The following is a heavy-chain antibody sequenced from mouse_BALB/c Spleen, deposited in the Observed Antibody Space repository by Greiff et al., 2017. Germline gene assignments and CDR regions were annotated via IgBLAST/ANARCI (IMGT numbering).Heavy chain of an antibody. CDR3: ARGTTVPYYFDY. V-gene: IGHV5-4*02. D-gene: IGHD1-1*01. Sequence: EVHLVESGGGLVKPGGSLKLSCAASGFTFSDYYMYWVRQTPEKRLEWVATISDGGSYTYYPDSVKGRFTISRDNAKNNLYLQMSSLKSEDTAMYYVARGTTVPYYFDYWGQGTTLTVSS. J-gene: IGHJ2*01. CDR2: ISDGGSYT. CDR1: GFTFSDYY.